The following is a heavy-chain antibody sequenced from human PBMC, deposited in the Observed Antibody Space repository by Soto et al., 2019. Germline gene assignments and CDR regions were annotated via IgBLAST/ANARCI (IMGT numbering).Heavy chain of an antibody. CDR3: ARMKSDGDSVGVAFDI. V-gene: IGHV2-26*01. D-gene: IGHD4-17*01. CDR2: IFSNDEK. J-gene: IGHJ3*02. Sequence: SCPTLVNPTETLTLTCTVSGFSLSNARMGVSWIRQPPAKALEWLAHIFSNDEKSYSTSLKSRLTISKDTSKSQVVLTMTNMDPADTATYYCARMKSDGDSVGVAFDIWGQGTMVTV. CDR1: GFSLSNARMG.